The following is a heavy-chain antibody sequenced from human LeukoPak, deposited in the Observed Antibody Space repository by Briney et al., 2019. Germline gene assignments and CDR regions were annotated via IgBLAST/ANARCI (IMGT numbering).Heavy chain of an antibody. V-gene: IGHV3-11*01. CDR3: ARDNGAMNFDP. CDR1: GFTFSDYY. D-gene: IGHD1-26*01. CDR2: ISSSGSTI. Sequence: GGSLRLSCAASGFTFSDYYMGWIRQAPGKGLEWVSYISSSGSTIYYADSVKGRFTISWDNAKNSLYLQMNSLRAEDTAVYYCARDNGAMNFDPWGQGTLVTVSS. J-gene: IGHJ5*02.